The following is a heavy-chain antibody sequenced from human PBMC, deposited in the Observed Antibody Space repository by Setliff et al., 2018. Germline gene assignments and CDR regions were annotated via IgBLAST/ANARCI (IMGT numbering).Heavy chain of an antibody. V-gene: IGHV1-69*08. CDR1: GGTFSIYT. CDR3: AISTIFGVVSPTPDAFDI. D-gene: IGHD3-3*01. Sequence: SVKVSCKASGGTFSIYTISWVRQAPGQGLEWMGRIIPIFGTANYAKKFQGRVTITADKSTSTAYMELSSLRSEDTAVYYCAISTIFGVVSPTPDAFDIWGQGTMVTVSS. CDR2: IIPIFGTA. J-gene: IGHJ3*02.